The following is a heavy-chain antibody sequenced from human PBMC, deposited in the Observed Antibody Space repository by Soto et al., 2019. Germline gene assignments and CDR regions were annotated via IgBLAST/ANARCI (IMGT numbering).Heavy chain of an antibody. J-gene: IGHJ4*02. D-gene: IGHD7-27*01. Sequence: QVQLVQSGAEVKKPGASVKVSCKASGYTFNTYGISWVRQAPGQGLDWMGWISAYNGNTNYAQKLQGRVTMTPATSTSTAYIELRCLRSDDPAVYYCARAGVWGSGTVDHWGQGTLVTVSS. CDR3: ARAGVWGSGTVDH. CDR1: GYTFNTYG. V-gene: IGHV1-18*01. CDR2: ISAYNGNT.